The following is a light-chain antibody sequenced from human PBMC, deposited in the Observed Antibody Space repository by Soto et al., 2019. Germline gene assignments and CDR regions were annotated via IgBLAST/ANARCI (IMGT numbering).Light chain of an antibody. V-gene: IGLV2-14*03. Sequence: QSALTQPASVSGSPGQSITISCTGTSSDIGAYNFVSWYQQHPGKAPKLMLYDVNIRPSGVSNRFSGSKSGNTASLTFSGLQAEDEADYYCTSSTTSTTMIFGGGTQVTVL. CDR3: TSSTTSTTMI. J-gene: IGLJ2*01. CDR2: DVN. CDR1: SSDIGAYNF.